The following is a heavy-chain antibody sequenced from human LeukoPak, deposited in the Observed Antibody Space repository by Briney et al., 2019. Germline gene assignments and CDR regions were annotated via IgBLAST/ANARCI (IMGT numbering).Heavy chain of an antibody. Sequence: SETLSLTCTVSGGSISSHYWNWIRQPPGKGLEWIGYIYYSGSTNYNPSLKSRVTISVDTSKNQFSLKLSSVTAADTAVYYCARRRITIVRGVGVLNWFDPWGQGTLVTVSS. CDR2: IYYSGST. CDR1: GGSISSHY. V-gene: IGHV4-59*11. D-gene: IGHD3-10*01. J-gene: IGHJ5*02. CDR3: ARRRITIVRGVGVLNWFDP.